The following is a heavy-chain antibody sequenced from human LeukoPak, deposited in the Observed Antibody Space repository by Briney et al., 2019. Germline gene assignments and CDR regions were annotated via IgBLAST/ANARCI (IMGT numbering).Heavy chain of an antibody. CDR3: AKGPQVGSGYHPDY. V-gene: IGHV3-23*01. J-gene: IGHJ4*02. CDR2: ISGSGGST. D-gene: IGHD3-22*01. Sequence: GSLRLSCAASGFTLSRHAMGRVRQAPGKGLGWVSVISGSGGSTYYADSVKGRFTISRDNPKNTLYVQMNSLRVEDTAVYYCAKGPQVGSGYHPDYWGQGTLVTVSS. CDR1: GFTLSRHA.